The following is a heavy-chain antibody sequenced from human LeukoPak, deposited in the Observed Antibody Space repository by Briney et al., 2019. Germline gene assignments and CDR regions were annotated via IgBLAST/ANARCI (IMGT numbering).Heavy chain of an antibody. CDR2: ISSSSSYI. Sequence: GGSLRLSCAASGFTFSSYSMNWVRQAPGKGLEWVSSISSSSSYIYYADSVKGRFTISRDNAKNSLYLQMNSLRAEDTAVYYCARGRYCSSTSCYSYGMDVWGKGTRSPSPQ. CDR1: GFTFSSYS. CDR3: ARGRYCSSTSCYSYGMDV. D-gene: IGHD2-2*01. J-gene: IGHJ6*04. V-gene: IGHV3-21*01.